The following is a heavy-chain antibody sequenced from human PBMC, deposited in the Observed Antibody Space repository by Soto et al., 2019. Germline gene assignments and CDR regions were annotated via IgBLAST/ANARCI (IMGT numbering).Heavy chain of an antibody. V-gene: IGHV4-39*01. D-gene: IGHD2-21*01. Sequence: PSETLSITCTFSGGSISSSSYYWGWIRQPPGKGLEWIGSIYYSGSTYYNPSLKSRVTISVDTSKNQFSLKLSSVTAADTAVYYCARPTREGVMNYWGQGTMVTVSS. J-gene: IGHJ4*02. CDR3: ARPTREGVMNY. CDR1: GGSISSSSYY. CDR2: IYYSGST.